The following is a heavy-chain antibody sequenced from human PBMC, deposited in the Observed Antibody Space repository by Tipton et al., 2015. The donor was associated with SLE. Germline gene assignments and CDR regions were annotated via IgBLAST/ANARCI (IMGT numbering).Heavy chain of an antibody. Sequence: TLSLTCAVYGGSFSSYYWSWIRQPPGKGLQWIGEINHSGSTNYNPSLKSRVAISVDTSKNQFSLKLSSVTAADTAVYYCARDRWSGDAFDIWGQGTMVTVSS. D-gene: IGHD3-3*01. J-gene: IGHJ3*02. V-gene: IGHV4-34*01. CDR3: ARDRWSGDAFDI. CDR2: INHSGST. CDR1: GGSFSSYY.